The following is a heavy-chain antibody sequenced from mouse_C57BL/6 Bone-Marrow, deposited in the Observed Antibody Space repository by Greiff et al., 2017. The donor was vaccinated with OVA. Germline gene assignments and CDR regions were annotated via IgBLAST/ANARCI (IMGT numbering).Heavy chain of an antibody. D-gene: IGHD2-5*01. Sequence: VHVKQSVAELVRPGASVKLSCTASGFNIKNTYMHWVKQRPEQGLEWIGRIDPANGNTKYAPKFQGKATITADTSSNTAYLQRSSPTSEDTAIYYCARAYYSNWFAYWGQGTLVTVSA. J-gene: IGHJ3*01. CDR1: GFNIKNTY. V-gene: IGHV14-3*01. CDR3: ARAYYSNWFAY. CDR2: IDPANGNT.